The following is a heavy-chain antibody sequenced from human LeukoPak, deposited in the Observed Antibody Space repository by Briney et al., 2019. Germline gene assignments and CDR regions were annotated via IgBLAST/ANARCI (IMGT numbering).Heavy chain of an antibody. CDR1: GGSFSGYY. J-gene: IGHJ6*03. CDR2: INHSGST. Sequence: SETLSLTCAVYGGSFSGYYWSWIRQPPGKGLEWIGEINHSGSTNYNPSLKSRVTISVDTSKNQFSLKLSSVTAADTAVYYCARDAYYYYMEVWGKGTTVTISS. V-gene: IGHV4-34*01. CDR3: ARDAYYYYMEV.